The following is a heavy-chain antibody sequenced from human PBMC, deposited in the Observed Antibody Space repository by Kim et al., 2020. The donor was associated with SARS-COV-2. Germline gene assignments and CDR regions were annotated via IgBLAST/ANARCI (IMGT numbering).Heavy chain of an antibody. CDR3: ARESGGLLWFGELLRAWGMDV. D-gene: IGHD3-10*01. J-gene: IGHJ6*02. Sequence: GGSLRLSCAASGFTFSSYSMNWVRQAPGKGLEWVSSISSSSSYIYYADSVKGRFTISRDNAKNSLYLQMNSLRAEDTAVYYCARESGGLLWFGELLRAWGMDVWGQGTTVTVSS. CDR1: GFTFSSYS. V-gene: IGHV3-21*01. CDR2: ISSSSSYI.